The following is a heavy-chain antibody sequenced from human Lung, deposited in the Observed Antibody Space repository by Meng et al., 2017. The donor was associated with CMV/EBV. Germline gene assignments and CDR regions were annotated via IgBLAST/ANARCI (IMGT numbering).Heavy chain of an antibody. Sequence: ASEXVSCKASGYTFTSYYMHWVRQAPGQGLEWMGIINPSGGSTSYAQKFQGRVTMTRDTSTSTVYMELSSLRSEDTAVYYCARKPVLGAMDYWGQGTLVTVSS. V-gene: IGHV1-46*01. D-gene: IGHD5-12*01. CDR1: GYTFTSYY. CDR3: ARKPVLGAMDY. J-gene: IGHJ4*02. CDR2: INPSGGST.